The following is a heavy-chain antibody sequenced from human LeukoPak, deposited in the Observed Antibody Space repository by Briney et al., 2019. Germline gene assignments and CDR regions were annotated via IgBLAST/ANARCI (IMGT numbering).Heavy chain of an antibody. CDR2: INPSGGST. CDR3: ARDQEQQLVPDYYYYGMDV. Sequence: EASVKVSCKASGYTFTSYYMHWVRQAPGQGLEWMGIINPSGGSTSYAQKFQGRVTITADESTSTAYMELSSLRSEDTAVYYCARDQEQQLVPDYYYYGMDVWGQGTTVTVSS. D-gene: IGHD6-13*01. J-gene: IGHJ6*02. CDR1: GYTFTSYY. V-gene: IGHV1-46*01.